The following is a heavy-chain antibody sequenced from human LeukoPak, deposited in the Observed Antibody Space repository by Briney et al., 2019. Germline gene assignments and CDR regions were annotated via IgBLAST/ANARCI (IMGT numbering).Heavy chain of an antibody. CDR1: GYTFTKYW. Sequence: GGSLRLSCAASGYTFTKYWMTWVRQAPGKGLEWVANIKQDGSEKFYVDSVKGRFTISRDNAKNSLDLQINSLGAEDTAVYYCARGLDCRSTSCYLDNWGQGTLVTVSS. J-gene: IGHJ4*02. D-gene: IGHD2-2*01. CDR3: ARGLDCRSTSCYLDN. V-gene: IGHV3-7*01. CDR2: IKQDGSEK.